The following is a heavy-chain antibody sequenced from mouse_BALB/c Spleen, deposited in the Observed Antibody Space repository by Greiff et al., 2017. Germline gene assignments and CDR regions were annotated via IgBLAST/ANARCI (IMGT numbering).Heavy chain of an antibody. J-gene: IGHJ4*01. CDR2: IDTSDSYT. CDR3: ARAWLRAMDY. D-gene: IGHD2-2*01. CDR1: GYTFTDYW. V-gene: IGHV1-69*01. Sequence: VQLQQPGAELVMPGASVKMSCKASGYTFTDYWMHWVKQRPGQGLEWIGAIDTSDSYTSYNQKFKGKATLTVDESSSTAYMQLSSLTSEDSAVYYCARAWLRAMDYWGQGTSVTVSS.